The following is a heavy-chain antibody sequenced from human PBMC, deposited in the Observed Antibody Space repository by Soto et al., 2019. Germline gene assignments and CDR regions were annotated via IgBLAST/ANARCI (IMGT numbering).Heavy chain of an antibody. Sequence: QVQLQESGPGLVKPSETLSLTCTVSGGSVSSGSYYWSWIRQPPGKGLEWIGYIYYSGSTNYNPSLKSRVTISVDTSKNQFSLKLSSVTAADTAVYYCARDRYSCSRYSYYYGMDVWGQGTTVTVSS. V-gene: IGHV4-61*01. D-gene: IGHD5-12*01. CDR1: GGSVSSGSYY. CDR3: ARDRYSCSRYSYYYGMDV. J-gene: IGHJ6*02. CDR2: IYYSGST.